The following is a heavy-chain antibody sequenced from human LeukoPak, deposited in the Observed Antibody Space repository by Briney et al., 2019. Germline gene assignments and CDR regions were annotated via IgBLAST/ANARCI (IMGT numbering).Heavy chain of an antibody. CDR3: AKDGGTDDVYYFDY. CDR2: ISGSGGRT. CDR1: GFTFSSYA. D-gene: IGHD1-1*01. Sequence: GGSLRLSCAASGFTFSSYAMSWVRRAPGKGLEWVSGISGSGGRTYYADSVKGRFTISRDNSKNTLYLQMNSLRAEDTAIYYCAKDGGTDDVYYFDYWGQGTLVTVSS. J-gene: IGHJ4*02. V-gene: IGHV3-23*01.